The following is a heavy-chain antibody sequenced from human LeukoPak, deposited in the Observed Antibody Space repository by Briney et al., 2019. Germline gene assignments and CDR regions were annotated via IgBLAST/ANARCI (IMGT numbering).Heavy chain of an antibody. Sequence: GESLKISCKGSGYSFTSYWIGWVRQMPGKGLAGMGFIYPGDSDTRYSPSFQGQVTISADKSISTAYLQWSSLKASDTAMYYCVRQGWIAARPAYCDNWGQGTLVTVSS. V-gene: IGHV5-51*01. CDR3: VRQGWIAARPAYCDN. CDR1: GYSFTSYW. D-gene: IGHD6-6*01. J-gene: IGHJ4*02. CDR2: IYPGDSDT.